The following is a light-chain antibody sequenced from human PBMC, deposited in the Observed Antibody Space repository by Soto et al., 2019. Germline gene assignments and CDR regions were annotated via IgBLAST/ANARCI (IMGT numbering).Light chain of an antibody. J-gene: IGKJ1*01. CDR1: QSVSSSY. CDR3: QQYNNWPPTWT. V-gene: IGKV3-15*01. CDR2: DAS. Sequence: EIVLTQSQGTLSLSPGERATLSCRSSQSVSSSYLAWYQQKPGQPPRLLIYDASTRATDLPARFTGSGSGTDFTLTISSLQSEDFAVYYCQQYNNWPPTWTFGQGTKVDIK.